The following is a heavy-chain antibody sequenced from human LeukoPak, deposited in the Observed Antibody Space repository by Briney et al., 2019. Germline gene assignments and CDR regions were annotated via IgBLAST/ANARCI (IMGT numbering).Heavy chain of an antibody. J-gene: IGHJ3*02. CDR1: GFTFSSYG. CDR2: IWYDGSNK. V-gene: IGHV3-33*01. D-gene: IGHD3-10*01. Sequence: GRSLRLSCAASGFTFSSYGMHWVRQAPGKGLEWVAVIWYDGSNKYYADSVKGRFTISRDNSKNTLYLQMNSLRAEDTAVYYCARPRASYYGSGSYYNPDSDDAFDIWGQGTMVTVSS. CDR3: ARPRASYYGSGSYYNPDSDDAFDI.